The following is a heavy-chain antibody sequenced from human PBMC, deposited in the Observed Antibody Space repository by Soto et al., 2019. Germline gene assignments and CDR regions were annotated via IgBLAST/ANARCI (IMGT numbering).Heavy chain of an antibody. CDR3: TRGGGDGDYYYYYYMDV. CDR1: GFTFGDYA. V-gene: IGHV3-49*03. J-gene: IGHJ6*03. Sequence: GGSLRLSCTASGFTFGDYAMSWFRQAPGKGLEWVGFIRSKAYGGTTEYAASVKGRFTISRDDSKSIAYLQMNSLKTEDTAVYYCTRGGGDGDYYYYYYMDVWGKGTTVTVSS. D-gene: IGHD4-17*01. CDR2: IRSKAYGGTT.